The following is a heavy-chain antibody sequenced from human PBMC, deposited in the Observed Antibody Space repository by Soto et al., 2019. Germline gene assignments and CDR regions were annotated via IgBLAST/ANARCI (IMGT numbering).Heavy chain of an antibody. CDR1: GDSVTSDDSY. J-gene: IGHJ5*02. V-gene: IGHV4-39*01. CDR3: ARQMRGTIPHFGWLSPVPS. CDR2: LSHTGET. D-gene: IGHD3-9*01. Sequence: QLRLQESGPGLVKPSGTLSLTCTVSGDSVTSDDSYWGWIRRPPGQGLEWIGTLSHTGETFYNPPINSRLTIYLAASKNRFFLKLASMTAADAGVFFCARQMRGTIPHFGWLSPVPSWGQGILVTVSS.